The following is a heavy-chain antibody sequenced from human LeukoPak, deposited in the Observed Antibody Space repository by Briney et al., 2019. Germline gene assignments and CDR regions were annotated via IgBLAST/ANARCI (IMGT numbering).Heavy chain of an antibody. CDR1: GFSLSTSGMY. Sequence: ESGPTLVNPTQTLTLTRTFSGFSLSTSGMYVGWIRQPPGKALEWLALIYWNDDKRYSPSLKSRLTITKDTSKNQVVLTMTNMDPVDTATYYCAHRNSDYRAFDIWGQGTMVTVSS. J-gene: IGHJ3*02. V-gene: IGHV2-5*01. CDR3: AHRNSDYRAFDI. CDR2: IYWNDDK. D-gene: IGHD4-11*01.